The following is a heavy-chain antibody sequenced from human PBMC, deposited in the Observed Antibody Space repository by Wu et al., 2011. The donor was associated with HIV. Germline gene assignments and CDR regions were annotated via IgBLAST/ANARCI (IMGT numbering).Heavy chain of an antibody. J-gene: IGHJ5*02. D-gene: IGHD4-17*01. CDR3: ARIPTLLHYGDPPNWFDP. CDR2: ISAYNGNT. Sequence: QVQLVQXGAEVKKPGASVKVSCKASGYTFTSYGISWVRQAPGQGLEWMGWISAYNGNTNYAQKLQGRVTMTTDTSTSTAYMELRSLRSDDTAVYYCARIPTLLHYGDPPNWFDPWGQGTLVTVSS. CDR1: GYTFTSYG. V-gene: IGHV1-18*01.